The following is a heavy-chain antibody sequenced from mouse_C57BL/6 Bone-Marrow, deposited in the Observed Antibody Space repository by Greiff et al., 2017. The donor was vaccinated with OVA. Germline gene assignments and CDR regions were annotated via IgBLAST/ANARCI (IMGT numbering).Heavy chain of an antibody. V-gene: IGHV1-64*01. J-gene: IGHJ1*03. CDR1: GYTFTSYW. CDR3: AREQGTPYFDV. Sequence: QVQLQQPGAELVKPGASVKLSCKASGYTFTSYWMHWVKQRPGQGLEWIGMIHPNSGSTNYNEKFKSKATLTVDKSSSTAYMQLSSLTSEDSAVYYCAREQGTPYFDVWGTGTTVTVSS. D-gene: IGHD2-14*01. CDR2: IHPNSGST.